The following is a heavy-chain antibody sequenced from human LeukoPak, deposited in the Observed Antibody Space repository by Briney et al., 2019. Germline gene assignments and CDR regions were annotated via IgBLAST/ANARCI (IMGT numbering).Heavy chain of an antibody. D-gene: IGHD1-26*01. CDR3: ARAGWELLSASFDP. CDR1: DFSFITYA. CDR2: ISGGGDAT. Sequence: PGGSLRLSCAASDFSFITYAMSWVRQAPGKGLEWVSTISGGGDATYYADSVKGRFTISRDNSKNTLYLQMNSLRVEDTAVYYCARAGWELLSASFDPWGQGTLVIVSS. J-gene: IGHJ5*02. V-gene: IGHV3-23*01.